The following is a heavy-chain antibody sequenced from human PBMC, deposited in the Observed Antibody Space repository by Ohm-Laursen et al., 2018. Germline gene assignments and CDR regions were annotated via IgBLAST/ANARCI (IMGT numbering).Heavy chain of an antibody. CDR1: GYTLTELS. Sequence: GSSVKVSCKVSGYTLTELSMHWVRQAPGQGLEWMGWISAYNGNTNYAQKLQGRVTMTTDTSTSTAYMELKSLRSDDTAVYYCARDEPPNYYDSSGYYYRRYFQHWGQGTLVTVSS. D-gene: IGHD3-22*01. CDR3: ARDEPPNYYDSSGYYYRRYFQH. CDR2: ISAYNGNT. V-gene: IGHV1-18*01. J-gene: IGHJ1*01.